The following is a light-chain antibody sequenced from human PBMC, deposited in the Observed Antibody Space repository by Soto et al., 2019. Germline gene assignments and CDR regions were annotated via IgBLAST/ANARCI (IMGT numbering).Light chain of an antibody. CDR2: EVS. Sequence: QSVLTQPASVSGSPGQSITISCTGTSSDVGGYNYVSWYQQHPGKAPKLMIYEVSNRPSGVSNRFSGSKSGNTASLRISGLQAEDEADYYCSSHTSSSTSVVLGGGTKLTVL. J-gene: IGLJ2*01. CDR1: SSDVGGYNY. CDR3: SSHTSSSTSVV. V-gene: IGLV2-14*01.